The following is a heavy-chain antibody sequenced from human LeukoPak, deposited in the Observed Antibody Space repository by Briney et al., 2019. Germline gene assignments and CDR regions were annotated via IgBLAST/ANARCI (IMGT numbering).Heavy chain of an antibody. J-gene: IGHJ5*02. Sequence: SETLFLTCTVSGGSISSGGYYWSWIRQHPGKGLEWIGYIYYSGSTYYNPSLKSRVTISVDTSKNQFSLKLSSVTAADTAVYYCARGRAMAYNWFDPWGQGTLVTVSS. D-gene: IGHD5-18*01. CDR1: GGSISSGGYY. CDR2: IYYSGST. CDR3: ARGRAMAYNWFDP. V-gene: IGHV4-31*03.